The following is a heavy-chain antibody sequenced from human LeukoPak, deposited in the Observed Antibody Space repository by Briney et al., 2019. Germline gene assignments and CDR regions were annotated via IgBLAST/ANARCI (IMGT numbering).Heavy chain of an antibody. CDR3: TTRPVAGFSPY. V-gene: IGHV3-15*01. Sequence: GGSLRLSCAASGFTFSNAWMAWVRQAPGKGLEWVGRIKSKTDGGTIDYAAPVKGRFTISRDDSKDTLYLQMNSLKTEDTAVYYCTTRPVAGFSPYWGQGTLVTVSS. J-gene: IGHJ4*02. D-gene: IGHD6-19*01. CDR1: GFTFSNAW. CDR2: IKSKTDGGTI.